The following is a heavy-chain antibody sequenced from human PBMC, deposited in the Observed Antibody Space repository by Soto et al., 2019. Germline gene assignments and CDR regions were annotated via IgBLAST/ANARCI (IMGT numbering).Heavy chain of an antibody. CDR3: AKATGYVGPFDV. J-gene: IGHJ3*01. D-gene: IGHD3-9*01. CDR2: IIGSGGGT. Sequence: EVHLLESGGGLVQPGGSLRLSCAASGFTFSNYAMGWVRQAPGKGLEWVASIIGSGGGTFYADSVKGRFTISRDNSKNTLYLQMDGLKAEDTALYYFAKATGYVGPFDVWGQGTMVTVSS. V-gene: IGHV3-23*01. CDR1: GFTFSNYA.